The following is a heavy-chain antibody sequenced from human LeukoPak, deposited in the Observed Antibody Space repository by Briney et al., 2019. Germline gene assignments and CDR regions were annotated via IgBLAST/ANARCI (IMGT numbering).Heavy chain of an antibody. D-gene: IGHD5-12*01. J-gene: IGHJ4*02. V-gene: IGHV3-23*01. CDR3: ARALYSGSLSCFDY. Sequence: GGSLRLSCAASGFTFSSYAMSGVRQAPGKGVEWGSAISGSGGSTYYADSVKGLFTTSRENSKNTLYLQMNSLRAEDTAVYYCARALYSGSLSCFDYWGQGTLVTVSS. CDR1: GFTFSSYA. CDR2: ISGSGGST.